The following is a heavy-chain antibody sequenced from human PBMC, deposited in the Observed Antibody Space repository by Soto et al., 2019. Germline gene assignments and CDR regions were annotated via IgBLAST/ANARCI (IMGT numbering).Heavy chain of an antibody. CDR2: GDPTDSYT. CDR3: ATPLGLYSSSSNYYGMDV. CDR1: GYSFTTHW. Sequence: PGESLKISCXTSGYSFTTHWINWVRQKPGKGLEWMGRGDPTDSYTNYNPSFQSHVTISADKSISTAYLQWSSLKASDTAMYYCATPLGLYSSSSNYYGMDVWGQGTTVTV. V-gene: IGHV5-10-1*01. J-gene: IGHJ6*02. D-gene: IGHD6-13*01.